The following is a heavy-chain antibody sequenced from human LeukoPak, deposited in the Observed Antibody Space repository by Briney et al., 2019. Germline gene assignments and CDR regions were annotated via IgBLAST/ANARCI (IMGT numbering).Heavy chain of an antibody. CDR3: AKGSGTHFVHDF. CDR1: GFTFSIYI. J-gene: IGHJ4*02. V-gene: IGHV3-23*01. D-gene: IGHD1-26*01. Sequence: GGSLRLSCAASGFTFSIYIMNWVRQAPGKGLEWVSAISGSGDSTYYADSVKGRFTISRDNSKNTLYLQVNSLRAEDTAVYYCAKGSGTHFVHDFWGQGTLVTVSS. CDR2: ISGSGDST.